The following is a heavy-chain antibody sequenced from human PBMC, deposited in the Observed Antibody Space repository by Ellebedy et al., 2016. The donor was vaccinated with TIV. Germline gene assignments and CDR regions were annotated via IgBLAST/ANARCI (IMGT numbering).Heavy chain of an antibody. CDR1: GFSFTTDS. Sequence: GGSLRLXXEVSGFSFTTDSFNWVRQAPGKGLEWVAYISGSRTTISYADSVRGRFTISRDNAKNSVYLQLNNLRAEDTAVYYCVRAPRGQYYFDYWGQGTLVTVSS. J-gene: IGHJ4*02. V-gene: IGHV3-48*04. CDR2: ISGSRTTI. CDR3: VRAPRGQYYFDY. D-gene: IGHD5-12*01.